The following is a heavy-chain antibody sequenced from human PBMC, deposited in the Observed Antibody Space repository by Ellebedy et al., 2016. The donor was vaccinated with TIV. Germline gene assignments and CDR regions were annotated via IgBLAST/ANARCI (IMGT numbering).Heavy chain of an antibody. V-gene: IGHV3-33*01. CDR1: GFTFRNYA. D-gene: IGHD3-10*01. Sequence: GESLKISCAASGFTFRNYAMHWVRPVPGKGLEWVAVVWSDGTENHYADSVKGRFTISRDNSKNTLYLQMNSLRAADTAVYYCARALGTMVRGLIDPWGQGTLVTVAS. J-gene: IGHJ5*02. CDR2: VWSDGTEN. CDR3: ARALGTMVRGLIDP.